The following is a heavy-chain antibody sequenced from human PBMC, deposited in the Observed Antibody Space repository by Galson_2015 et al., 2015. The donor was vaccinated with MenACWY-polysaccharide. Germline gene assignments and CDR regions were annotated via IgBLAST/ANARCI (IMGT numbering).Heavy chain of an antibody. CDR2: ISYDATNK. J-gene: IGHJ5*02. D-gene: IGHD3-22*01. Sequence: SLRLSCAASGFTFSSYAIHWVRQAPGKGLEWVAVISYDATNKYYRDSVKGRFTLSRDNSRNTVFLEMNSLRAEDTGLYYCARGGKYYYDSSGYLNWFDPWGQGTLVTVSS. CDR1: GFTFSSYA. V-gene: IGHV3-30-3*01. CDR3: ARGGKYYYDSSGYLNWFDP.